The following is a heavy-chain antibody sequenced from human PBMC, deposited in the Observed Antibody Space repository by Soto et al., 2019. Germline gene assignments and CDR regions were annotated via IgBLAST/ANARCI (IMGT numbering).Heavy chain of an antibody. J-gene: IGHJ3*02. Sequence: SVKVSCKASGGTFSSYAISWVRQAPGQGLEWMGGIIPIFGTANYAQKFQGRVTITADESTSTAYMELSSLRSEDTAVYYCARDRIEYQVPHAFDIWGKGTMVTVS. CDR1: GGTFSSYA. CDR3: ARDRIEYQVPHAFDI. V-gene: IGHV1-69*13. D-gene: IGHD2-2*01. CDR2: IIPIFGTA.